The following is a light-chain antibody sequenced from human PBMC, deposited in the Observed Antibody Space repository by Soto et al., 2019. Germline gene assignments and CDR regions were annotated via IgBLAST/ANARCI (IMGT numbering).Light chain of an antibody. CDR1: SSNIGTNY. Sequence: QSVLTQPPSASGTPGQRVTISCSGSSSNIGTNYVYWYQQLPGTAPKLLIYSNNQRPSGVPDRFSGSKSGTSASLAISGRRSEDEADDYYAAWDDGLMGVYVFGVGTKVTVL. V-gene: IGLV1-47*02. CDR3: AAWDDGLMGVYV. CDR2: SNN. J-gene: IGLJ1*01.